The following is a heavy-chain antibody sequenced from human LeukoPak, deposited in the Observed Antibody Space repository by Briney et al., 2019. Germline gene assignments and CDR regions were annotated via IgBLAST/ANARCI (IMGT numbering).Heavy chain of an antibody. CDR2: MNPNSGNT. CDR3: ARFRRSAGDSGYGIKVVRAFDY. D-gene: IGHD5-12*01. CDR1: GYTFTSYD. V-gene: IGHV1-8*01. Sequence: ASVKVSCKASGYTFTSYDINWVRQATGQGLEWMGWMNPNSGNTGYAQKLQGRVTMTTDTSTSTAYMELRSLRSDDTAVYYCARFRRSAGDSGYGIKVVRAFDYWGQGTLVTVSS. J-gene: IGHJ4*02.